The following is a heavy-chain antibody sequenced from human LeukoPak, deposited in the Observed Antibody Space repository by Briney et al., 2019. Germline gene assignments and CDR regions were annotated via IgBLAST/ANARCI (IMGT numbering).Heavy chain of an antibody. CDR3: EKGVAAAAIFDY. CDR2: ISGSGGST. J-gene: IGHJ4*02. Sequence: GGSLRLSCAASGFTFCGYAMSWVRQAPARRLERVSAISGSGGSTYYADSVKGRFTISRDNSKNTLYLQMNSRTAEDTAVYSCEKGVAAAAIFDYWGQGTLVTVSS. V-gene: IGHV3-23*01. CDR1: GFTFCGYA. D-gene: IGHD6-13*01.